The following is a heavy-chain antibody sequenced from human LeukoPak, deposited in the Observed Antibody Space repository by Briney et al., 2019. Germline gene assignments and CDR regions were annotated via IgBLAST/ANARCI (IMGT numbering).Heavy chain of an antibody. V-gene: IGHV4-34*01. CDR2: INHSGST. CDR1: GGSFSGYY. CDR3: ARVSKFYYYYYMDV. Sequence: SETLSLTCAVYGGSFSGYYWSWIRQPPGKGLEWIGEINHSGSTNYNPSLKSRVTISVDTSKNQFSLKLSSVTAADTAVYYCARVSKFYYYYYMDVWGKGTTVTISS. J-gene: IGHJ6*03.